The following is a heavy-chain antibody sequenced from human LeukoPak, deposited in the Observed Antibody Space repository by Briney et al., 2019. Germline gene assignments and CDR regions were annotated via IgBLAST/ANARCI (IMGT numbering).Heavy chain of an antibody. D-gene: IGHD3-10*01. CDR1: GYTFTSYD. CDR3: ARPIWTYGSGSYIY. Sequence: ASVKVSCKASGYTFTSYDINWVRQATGQGLEWMGWMNPNSGNTGYAQKFQGRVTMTRNTSISTAYMELSSLRSEDTAVYYCARPIWTYGSGSYIYWGQGTLVTVSS. J-gene: IGHJ4*02. V-gene: IGHV1-8*01. CDR2: MNPNSGNT.